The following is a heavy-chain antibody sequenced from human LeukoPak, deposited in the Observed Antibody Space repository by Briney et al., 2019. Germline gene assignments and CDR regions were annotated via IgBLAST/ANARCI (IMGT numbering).Heavy chain of an antibody. CDR1: GGSISSYY. Sequence: PSETLSLTCTVSGGSISSYYWSWIRQPAGKGLEWIGRIYTSGSTNYNPSLKSRGLISVDSSKNQFSLKLSSVTAADTAVYFCARHREVPAANGVFDSWGQGTLVTVSS. CDR3: ARHREVPAANGVFDS. J-gene: IGHJ5*01. CDR2: IYTSGST. D-gene: IGHD2-2*01. V-gene: IGHV4-4*07.